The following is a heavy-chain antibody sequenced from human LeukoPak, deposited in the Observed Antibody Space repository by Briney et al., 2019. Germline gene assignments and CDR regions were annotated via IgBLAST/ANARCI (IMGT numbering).Heavy chain of an antibody. Sequence: TSETLPLTCTVSGGSISSYYWSWIRQPAGKGLEWIGRIYTSGSTNYNPSLKSRVTMSVDTSKNQFSLKLSSVTAADTAVYYCARDSLLLWFGELFRDNYYYYGMDVWGQGTTVTVSS. CDR3: ARDSLLLWFGELFRDNYYYYGMDV. J-gene: IGHJ6*02. CDR2: IYTSGST. D-gene: IGHD3-10*01. CDR1: GGSISSYY. V-gene: IGHV4-4*07.